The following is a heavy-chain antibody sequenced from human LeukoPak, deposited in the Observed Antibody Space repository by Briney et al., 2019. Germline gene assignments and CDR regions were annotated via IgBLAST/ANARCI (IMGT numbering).Heavy chain of an antibody. J-gene: IGHJ5*02. CDR1: GYTFTDFD. Sequence: ASVKVSCTSSGYTFTDFDMHWVRQAPGQGLQWMGWINPKSGDTNYAQNFQGRVTMARDTSISTAYMELSRLRSGDTAVYYCARDSDSGTSWTNWFDPWGQGTLVTVSS. CDR3: ARDSDSGTSWTNWFDP. V-gene: IGHV1-2*02. D-gene: IGHD1-26*01. CDR2: INPKSGDT.